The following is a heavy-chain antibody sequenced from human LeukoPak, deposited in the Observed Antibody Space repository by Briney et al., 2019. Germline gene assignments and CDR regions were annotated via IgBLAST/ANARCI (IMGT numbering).Heavy chain of an antibody. CDR1: GFTFSDYY. Sequence: GGSLRLSCAASGFTFSDYYMSWIRQAPGKGLEWVSYISSSSSYTKYADSVKGRFTISRDNAKNSLCLQMNSLRAEDTAVYHCARDRYCSGGSCYGWLDPWGQGTLVTVSS. J-gene: IGHJ5*02. CDR2: ISSSSSYT. V-gene: IGHV3-11*06. D-gene: IGHD2-15*01. CDR3: ARDRYCSGGSCYGWLDP.